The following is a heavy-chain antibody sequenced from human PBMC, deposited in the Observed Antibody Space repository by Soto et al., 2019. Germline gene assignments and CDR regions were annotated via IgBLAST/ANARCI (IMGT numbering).Heavy chain of an antibody. CDR2: IWYDGSNK. CDR1: GFTFSSYG. CDR3: TRDPLIAVAAYDAFDI. D-gene: IGHD6-19*01. V-gene: IGHV3-33*01. Sequence: GGSLRLSCASSGFTFSSYGMHWVRQAPGKGLEWVAVIWYDGSNKYYADSVKGRYTISRDDSKNTVYLQMNSLGAEDTAVYYCTRDPLIAVAAYDAFDIWGNGTSVTV. J-gene: IGHJ3*02.